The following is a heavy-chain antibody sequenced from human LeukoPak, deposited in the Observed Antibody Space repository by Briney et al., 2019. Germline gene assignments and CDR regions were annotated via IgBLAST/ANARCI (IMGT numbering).Heavy chain of an antibody. D-gene: IGHD6-6*01. CDR3: ARRGGQLGGALDI. Sequence: SETLSLTCAVYGGSFSGYYWSWIRQPAGKGLEWIGRIYTSGSTNYNPSLKSRVTISKDTSKNQFSLKLSSVTAADTAVYYCARRGGQLGGALDIWGQGTMVTVSS. J-gene: IGHJ3*02. CDR2: IYTSGST. CDR1: GGSFSGYY. V-gene: IGHV4-59*10.